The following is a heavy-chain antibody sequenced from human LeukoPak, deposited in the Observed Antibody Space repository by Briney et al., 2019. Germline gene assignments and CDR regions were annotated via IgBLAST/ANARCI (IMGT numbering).Heavy chain of an antibody. CDR1: GYTFTGYY. Sequence: ASVKVSCKASGYTFTGYYMHWVRQAPGQGLEWMGWINPNSGGTNYAQKFQGRVTMTRNTSISTAYMELSSLRSEDTAVYYCARGGVWFGELPSYYGMDVWGQGTTVTVSS. D-gene: IGHD3-10*01. CDR3: ARGGVWFGELPSYYGMDV. J-gene: IGHJ6*02. CDR2: INPNSGGT. V-gene: IGHV1-2*02.